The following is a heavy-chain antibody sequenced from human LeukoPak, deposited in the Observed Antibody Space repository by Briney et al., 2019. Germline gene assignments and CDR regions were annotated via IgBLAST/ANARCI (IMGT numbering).Heavy chain of an antibody. V-gene: IGHV3-7*04. Sequence: GGSLRLSCVASGFPFSSYWMTWVRQAPGKGPEWVANIKQDGSKKSYVDSVKGRFTISRDNVKNSLYLQMNSLRAEDTAIYYCTRVGYIDEGIDYWGQGTLVTVSS. CDR1: GFPFSSYW. CDR3: TRVGYIDEGIDY. D-gene: IGHD5-24*01. CDR2: IKQDGSKK. J-gene: IGHJ4*02.